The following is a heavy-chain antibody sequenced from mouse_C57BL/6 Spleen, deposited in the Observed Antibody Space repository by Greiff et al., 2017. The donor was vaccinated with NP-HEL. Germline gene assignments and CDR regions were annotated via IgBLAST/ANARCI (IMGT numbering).Heavy chain of an antibody. V-gene: IGHV1-42*01. J-gene: IGHJ2*01. CDR1: GYSFTGYY. CDR3: ARWRHGY. CDR2: INPSTGGT. Sequence: VQLQQSGPELVKPGASVKISCKASGYSFTGYYMNWVKQSPEKSLEWIGEINPSTGGTTYNQKFKAKATLTVDKSSSTAYMQLKSLTSEDSAVYYCARWRHGYWGQGTTLTVSS.